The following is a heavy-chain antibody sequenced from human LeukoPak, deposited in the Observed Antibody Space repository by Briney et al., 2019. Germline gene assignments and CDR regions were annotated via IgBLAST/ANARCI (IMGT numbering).Heavy chain of an antibody. J-gene: IGHJ3*01. Sequence: SETLSLTCTVSGGSISSTTYYWGWIRQPPGKGLEWIGSIYYSGSTYYNPSLKSRVTISVDTSKNQFSLKLNSVTTADTAVYYCASHTGSNLDAFDLWGQGTMVTVSS. D-gene: IGHD4-23*01. CDR3: ASHTGSNLDAFDL. V-gene: IGHV4-39*01. CDR1: GGSISSTTYY. CDR2: IYYSGST.